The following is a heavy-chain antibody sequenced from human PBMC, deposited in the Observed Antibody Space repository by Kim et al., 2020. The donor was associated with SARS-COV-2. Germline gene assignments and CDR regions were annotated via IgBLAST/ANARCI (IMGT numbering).Heavy chain of an antibody. CDR1: TPTIHMHG. J-gene: IGHJ4*01. V-gene: IGHV3-21*01. D-gene: IGHD3-10*01. CDR2: ISGSSSFI. CDR3: TRDGIRDEFFDY. Sequence: GGSLRLSCEVTTPTIHMHGLNWVRQAPGKGMEWVASISGSSSFIFYADSVKGRFTISRDNAKKSLYLQMNSLRDEDTAVYYCTRDGIRDEFFDYWGHGTLVTVSS.